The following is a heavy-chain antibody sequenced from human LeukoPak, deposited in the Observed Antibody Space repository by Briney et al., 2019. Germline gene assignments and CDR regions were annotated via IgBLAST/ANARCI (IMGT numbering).Heavy chain of an antibody. D-gene: IGHD6-19*01. CDR1: GYSFTTYW. CDR2: IYPGDSST. J-gene: IGHJ3*02. V-gene: IGHV5-51*01. CDR3: ARIAVAGPYDAFDI. Sequence: GESLKISCEGSGYSFTTYWIGWVRQMPGKGLEWMGIIYPGDSSTTYSPSFQGQVSIPVDKSISTAYLQWSSLKASDTAIYYCARIAVAGPYDAFDIWGQGTMVTVSS.